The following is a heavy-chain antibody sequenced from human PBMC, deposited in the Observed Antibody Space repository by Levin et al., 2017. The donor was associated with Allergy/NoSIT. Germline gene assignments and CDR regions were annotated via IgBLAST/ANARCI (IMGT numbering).Heavy chain of an antibody. V-gene: IGHV1-2*02. J-gene: IGHJ4*02. D-gene: IGHD3-9*01. CDR2: INPDSGGT. CDR1: GYTFTGYY. Sequence: ASVKVSCKASGYTFTGYYMHWVRQAPGQGLEWMGWINPDSGGTKYAQKFQGRVTMTRDTSISTAYMELSRLRSDDTAVYYCARTILTGYYPLWGQGTLVTVSS. CDR3: ARTILTGYYPL.